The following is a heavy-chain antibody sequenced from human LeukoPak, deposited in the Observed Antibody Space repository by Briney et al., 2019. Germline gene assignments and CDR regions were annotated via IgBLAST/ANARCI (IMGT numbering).Heavy chain of an antibody. D-gene: IGHD2-2*01. V-gene: IGHV1-2*02. CDR2: INPNSGGI. CDR3: ARDQIRGPYCSSTSCYEGFDP. CDR1: GYTFTSYD. Sequence: ASVKVSCKASGYTFTSYDINWVRQAPGQGLEWMGWINPNSGGINSQKFQGRVTMTRDTSISTAYMELSRLRSDDTAVYYCARDQIRGPYCSSTSCYEGFDPWGRGTLVTVSS. J-gene: IGHJ5*02.